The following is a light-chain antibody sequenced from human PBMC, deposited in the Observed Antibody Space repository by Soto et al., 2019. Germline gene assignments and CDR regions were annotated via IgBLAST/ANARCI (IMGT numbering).Light chain of an antibody. J-gene: IGLJ2*01. CDR1: SSNIGAGYD. V-gene: IGLV1-40*01. CDR2: GNS. CDR3: QSYDSSLSGVV. Sequence: QCVLTQPPSVSGAPGQRVTISCTGSSSNIGAGYDVHWYQQLPGTAPKLLIYGNSNRPSGVPDRFSGSKSGTSASLAITGLQAEEEADYYCQSYDSSLSGVVFGGGTKLTVL.